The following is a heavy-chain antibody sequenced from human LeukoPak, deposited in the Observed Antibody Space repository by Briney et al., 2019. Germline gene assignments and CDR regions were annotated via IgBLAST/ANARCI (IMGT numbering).Heavy chain of an antibody. D-gene: IGHD3-22*01. CDR1: GGTFSSYA. J-gene: IGHJ6*02. CDR3: ARGPYDSSGYYYYGMDV. CDR2: IIPILGIA. V-gene: IGHV1-69*04. Sequence: ASVKVSCKASGGTFSSYAISWVRQAPGQGLEWMGRIIPILGIANYAQKFQGRVTITADKSTSTAYMELSSPRSEDTAVYYCARGPYDSSGYYYYGMDVWGQGTTVTVSS.